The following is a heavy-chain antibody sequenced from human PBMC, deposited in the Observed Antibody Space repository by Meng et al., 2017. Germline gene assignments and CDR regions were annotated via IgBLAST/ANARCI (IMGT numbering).Heavy chain of an antibody. D-gene: IGHD6-19*01. Sequence: GESLKISCAASGFNFSSYEMNWVRQAPGKGLEWVSYISSSGSTIYYADSVKGRFTISRDNAKNSLYLQMNSLRAKDTAVYYCARDSSGWYPGDYWGQGTLVTVSS. V-gene: IGHV3-48*03. J-gene: IGHJ4*02. CDR3: ARDSSGWYPGDY. CDR2: ISSSGSTI. CDR1: GFNFSSYE.